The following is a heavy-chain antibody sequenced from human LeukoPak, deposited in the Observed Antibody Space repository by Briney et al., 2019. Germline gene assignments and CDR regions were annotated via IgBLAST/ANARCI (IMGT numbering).Heavy chain of an antibody. CDR2: ISGSGGST. CDR1: GFTFSSYA. Sequence: PGGSLRLSCAASGFTFSSYAMSWVRQAPGKGLEWVSAISGSGGSTYYADSVKGRFTISRDNSKNTLYLQMNSLRAEDTAVYYCAKNADIVVVPADYYYYMDVWGKGTTVTVSS. J-gene: IGHJ6*03. D-gene: IGHD2-2*01. CDR3: AKNADIVVVPADYYYYMDV. V-gene: IGHV3-23*01.